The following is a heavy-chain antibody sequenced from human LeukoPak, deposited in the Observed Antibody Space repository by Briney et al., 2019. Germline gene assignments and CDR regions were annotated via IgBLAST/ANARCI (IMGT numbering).Heavy chain of an antibody. J-gene: IGHJ4*02. CDR1: GFSFSTYT. CDR2: SRNKANSYTT. V-gene: IGHV3-72*01. D-gene: IGHD1-26*01. CDR3: TRASLSGSYFFY. Sequence: GGSLRLSCAASGFSFSTYTMNWVRQAPGKGLEWVGRSRNKANSYTTEYAASVKGRFSISRDDSKNSLFLQMNSLKTDDTAVYYCTRASLSGSYFFYWGQGALVTVSS.